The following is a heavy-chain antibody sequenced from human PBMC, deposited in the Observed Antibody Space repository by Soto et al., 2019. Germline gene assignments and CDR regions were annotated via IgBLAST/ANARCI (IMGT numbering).Heavy chain of an antibody. V-gene: IGHV3-33*06. D-gene: IGHD1-1*01. CDR1: GFTFSSYG. J-gene: IGHJ6*02. CDR3: AKGTGYYYYAMDV. Sequence: GGSLRLSCAASGFTFSSYGMHWVCQAPGKGLEWVAVIWYDGSNEYYADSVKGRFTISRDNSKNTLYLQMDSLRAADTAVYYCAKGTGYYYYAMDVWGQGTSVTVSS. CDR2: IWYDGSNE.